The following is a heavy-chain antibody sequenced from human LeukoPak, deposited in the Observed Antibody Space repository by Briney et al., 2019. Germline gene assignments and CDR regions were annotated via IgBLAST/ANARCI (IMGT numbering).Heavy chain of an antibody. CDR1: GFTVRTNY. D-gene: IGHD4-17*01. CDR3: ATTNYGDYPFDY. V-gene: IGHV3-53*01. Sequence: GGSLRLSCAASGFTVRTNYMSWVRQAPGKGLEWVSDIYTGGSTDYADSVKGRFTISRDTSKKTLYLQMNNLRAEDTAVYYCATTNYGDYPFDYWGQGTLVTVSS. J-gene: IGHJ4*02. CDR2: IYTGGST.